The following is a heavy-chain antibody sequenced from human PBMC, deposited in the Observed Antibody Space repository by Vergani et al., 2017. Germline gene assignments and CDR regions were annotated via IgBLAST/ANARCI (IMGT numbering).Heavy chain of an antibody. CDR3: ARTFGGVIGSTPWDYYYGMDV. CDR1: GGTFSSYA. CDR2: IIPIFGTA. D-gene: IGHD3-16*02. Sequence: QVQLVQSGAEVKKPGSSVKVSCKASGGTFSSYAISWVRQAPGQGLEWMGRIIPIFGTANYAQKFQGRVTITADESTSTAYMELSSLRSEDTAVYYCARTFGGVIGSTPWDYYYGMDVWGQGTTVTVSS. J-gene: IGHJ6*02. V-gene: IGHV1-69*13.